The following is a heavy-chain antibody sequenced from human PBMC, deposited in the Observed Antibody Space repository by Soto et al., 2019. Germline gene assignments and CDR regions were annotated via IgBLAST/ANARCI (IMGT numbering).Heavy chain of an antibody. CDR3: AKDKSGSYDGYYFDY. CDR2: ISGSGGST. J-gene: IGHJ4*02. D-gene: IGHD1-26*01. V-gene: IGHV3-23*01. CDR1: GFTFSSYA. Sequence: GSLRLSCAASGFTFSSYAMSLVRQAPGKGLEWVSAISGSGGSTYYADSVKGRFTISRDNSKNTLYLQMNSLRAEDTAVYYCAKDKSGSYDGYYFDYWGQGTLVTVSS.